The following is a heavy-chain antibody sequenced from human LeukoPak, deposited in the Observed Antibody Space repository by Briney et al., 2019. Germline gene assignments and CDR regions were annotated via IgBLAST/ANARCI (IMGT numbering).Heavy chain of an antibody. D-gene: IGHD3-10*01. Sequence: SGGSLRLSCAASGLTFSGSALHWVRQASGKVLEWVGRIRSTANGYATAYAASVKGRFTISRDDSKNTAYLQMDRLKPEDTAVYYCTGNYYGSGSYADFDYWGQGTLVTVSS. CDR1: GLTFSGSA. V-gene: IGHV3-73*01. J-gene: IGHJ4*02. CDR2: IRSTANGYAT. CDR3: TGNYYGSGSYADFDY.